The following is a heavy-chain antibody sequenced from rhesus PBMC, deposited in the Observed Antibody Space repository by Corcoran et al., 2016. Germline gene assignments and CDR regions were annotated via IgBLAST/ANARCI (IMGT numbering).Heavy chain of an antibody. J-gene: IGHJ4*01. CDR3: ARVRSYNSGYYTLDY. CDR2: ISGSSGTT. D-gene: IGHD3-28*01. Sequence: QVQLQESGPGVVKPSETLSLTCAVSGGSISSGYDWTWIRQPPGKGLEWIGYISGSSGTTKYNPSLKNGVTIAKDASKNQCSLKLSAVTAADTAVYYCARVRSYNSGYYTLDYWGQGVLVTVSS. CDR1: GGSISSGYD. V-gene: IGHV4-76*01.